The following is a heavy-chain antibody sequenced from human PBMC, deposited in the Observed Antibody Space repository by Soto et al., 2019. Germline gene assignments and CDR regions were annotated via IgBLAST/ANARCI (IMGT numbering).Heavy chain of an antibody. Sequence: SETRSLTCIVSGGSISNYYWSWIRQPPGKGLEWIGYIYYRGSTNYNPSLKSRVTISVDTSKNQFSLKLSSVTAADTAVYYCARNSGYSYVEYYFDYWGQGTLVTVSS. V-gene: IGHV4-59*01. CDR2: IYYRGST. CDR1: GGSISNYY. CDR3: ARNSGYSYVEYYFDY. J-gene: IGHJ4*02. D-gene: IGHD5-18*01.